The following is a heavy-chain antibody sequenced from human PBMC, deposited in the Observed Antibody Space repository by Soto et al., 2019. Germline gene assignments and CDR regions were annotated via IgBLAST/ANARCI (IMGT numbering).Heavy chain of an antibody. CDR2: IIPIFGTA. D-gene: IGHD4-17*01. V-gene: IGHV1-69*13. Sequence: SVKVSCKASGGTFSSYAISWVRQAPGQGLEWMGGIIPIFGTANYAQKFQGRVTITADESTSTAYMELSSLRSEDTAVYYCAREGQGATVVTKIQAFDSWGQGTMVTVSS. CDR1: GGTFSSYA. J-gene: IGHJ3*02. CDR3: AREGQGATVVTKIQAFDS.